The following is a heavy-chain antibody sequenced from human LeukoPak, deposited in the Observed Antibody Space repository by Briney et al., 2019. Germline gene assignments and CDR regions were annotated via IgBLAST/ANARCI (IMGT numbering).Heavy chain of an antibody. Sequence: GGSLRLSCASSRSTFSDDAMTWVRQAPGKGLEWLSYIGTRDTMIYYADSVRGRFTISRDNAKNLLYLQMNSLRADDTAVYYCARPHGPGWGRFDPWGQGTLVIVSS. CDR1: RSTFSDDA. CDR2: IGTRDTMI. CDR3: ARPHGPGWGRFDP. J-gene: IGHJ5*02. D-gene: IGHD3-10*01. V-gene: IGHV3-48*04.